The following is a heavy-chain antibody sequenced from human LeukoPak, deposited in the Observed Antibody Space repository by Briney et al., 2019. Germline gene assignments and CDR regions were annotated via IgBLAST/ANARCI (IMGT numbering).Heavy chain of an antibody. J-gene: IGHJ6*03. Sequence: GASVKLSCKASGYTFTSYDINWVRHATGQGLEWMGWMNPNSGNTGYAQKFQGRVTITRNTSISTAYMELSSLRSEDTAVYYCARGGRIVVVPAAMQDYYYYYMDVWGKGTTVTVSS. CDR3: ARGGRIVVVPAAMQDYYYYYMDV. CDR1: GYTFTSYD. CDR2: MNPNSGNT. V-gene: IGHV1-8*03. D-gene: IGHD2-2*01.